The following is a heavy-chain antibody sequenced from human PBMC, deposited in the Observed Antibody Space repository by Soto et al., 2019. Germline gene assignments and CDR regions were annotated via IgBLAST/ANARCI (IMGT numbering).Heavy chain of an antibody. J-gene: IGHJ6*02. CDR2: ISYDGSDK. D-gene: IGHD1-1*01. Sequence: PGGSLRLSCAASGFTLSRYVMHWVRQAPGKGLEWVAVISYDGSDKNYGDSVKGRFTISRDNSKNTLYLQMDSLRAEDTAMYYCATDRKREHSYGMDDWGQGTTVTVSS. CDR1: GFTLSRYV. V-gene: IGHV3-30*03. CDR3: ATDRKREHSYGMDD.